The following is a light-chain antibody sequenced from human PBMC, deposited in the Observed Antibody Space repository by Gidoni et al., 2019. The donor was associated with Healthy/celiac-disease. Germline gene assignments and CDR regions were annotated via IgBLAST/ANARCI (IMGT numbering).Light chain of an antibody. V-gene: IGLV3-9*01. J-gene: IGLJ2*01. CDR1: NNGSKN. Sequence: SYELTQPLSVSVALGQTARITCGGNNNGSKNVHCYQQKPGQAPVLVIYRDSNRPSGIPERFSGSNSGNTATLTISRAQAGDEADYYCQVWDSSTVVFGGGTKLTVL. CDR3: QVWDSSTVV. CDR2: RDS.